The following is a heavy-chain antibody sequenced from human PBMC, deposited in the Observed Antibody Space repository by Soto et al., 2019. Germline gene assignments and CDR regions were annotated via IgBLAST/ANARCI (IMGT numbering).Heavy chain of an antibody. V-gene: IGHV3-53*04. J-gene: IGHJ4*02. Sequence: EVQLVESGGGLVQPGGSLRLSCAASGFTVSSNYMSWVRQAPGKGLEWVSVIYSGGSTYYADSVKGRFTISRHNSKNTLYLQMNSLRAQDTAVYYCARSRLWFGEPLFDYWGQGTLVTVSS. CDR1: GFTVSSNY. CDR2: IYSGGST. D-gene: IGHD3-10*01. CDR3: ARSRLWFGEPLFDY.